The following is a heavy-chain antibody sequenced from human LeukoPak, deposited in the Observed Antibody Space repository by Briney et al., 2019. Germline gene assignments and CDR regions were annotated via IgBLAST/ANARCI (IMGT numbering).Heavy chain of an antibody. J-gene: IGHJ4*02. CDR1: GGSISSYY. CDR2: IYYSGST. CDR3: ARSYYDFWSGYSFPVYFDY. V-gene: IGHV4-59*08. D-gene: IGHD3-3*01. Sequence: SETLSLTCTVSGGSISSYYWSWVRQPPGKGLEWIGYIYYSGSTNYNPSLKSRVTISVDTSKNLFSLKLSSVTAADTAVYYCARSYYDFWSGYSFPVYFDYWGQGTLVTVSS.